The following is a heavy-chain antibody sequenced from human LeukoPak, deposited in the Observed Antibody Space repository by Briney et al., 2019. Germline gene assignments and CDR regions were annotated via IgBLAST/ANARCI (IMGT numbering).Heavy chain of an antibody. V-gene: IGHV1-69*13. Sequence: ASVKVSCKASGGTFSSYAISWVRLAPGQGLEWMGGIIPIFGTANYAQKFQGRVTITADESTSTAYMELSSLRSEDTAVYYCARSQDHYDILTGYFYYFDYWGQGTLVTVSS. CDR1: GGTFSSYA. CDR3: ARSQDHYDILTGYFYYFDY. CDR2: IIPIFGTA. J-gene: IGHJ4*02. D-gene: IGHD3-9*01.